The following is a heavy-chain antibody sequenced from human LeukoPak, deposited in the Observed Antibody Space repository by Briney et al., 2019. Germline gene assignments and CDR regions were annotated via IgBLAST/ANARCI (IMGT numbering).Heavy chain of an antibody. CDR3: ARGVDSSGWYDY. CDR1: GYTFTSYY. D-gene: IGHD6-19*01. CDR2: IIPILGIA. V-gene: IGHV1-69*04. J-gene: IGHJ4*02. Sequence: SVKVSCKASGYTFTSYYMHWVRQAPGQGLEWMGRIIPILGIANYAQKFQGRVTITADKSTSTAYMELSSLRSEDTAVYYCARGVDSSGWYDYWGQGTLVTVSS.